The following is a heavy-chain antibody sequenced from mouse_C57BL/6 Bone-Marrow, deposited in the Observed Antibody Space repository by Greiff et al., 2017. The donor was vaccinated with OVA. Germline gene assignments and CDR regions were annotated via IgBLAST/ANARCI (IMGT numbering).Heavy chain of an antibody. D-gene: IGHD2-2*01. CDR1: GFTFSSYA. Sequence: EVQRVESGGGLVKPGGSLKLSCAASGFTFSSYAMSWVRRTPAKRLVWVATISDGGSYTYYPDNVKGRFTISRDNAKNNLYLQMSHLKAEDTAMYYCARGGLRYWGQGTLVTVSA. J-gene: IGHJ3*01. CDR2: ISDGGSYT. V-gene: IGHV5-4*01. CDR3: ARGGLRY.